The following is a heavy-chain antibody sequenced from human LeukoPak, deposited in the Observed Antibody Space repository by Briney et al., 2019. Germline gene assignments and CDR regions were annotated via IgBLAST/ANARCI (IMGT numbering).Heavy chain of an antibody. CDR3: ARHVEQQLVPAPFDY. V-gene: IGHV4-39*01. CDR2: IYYNGNS. D-gene: IGHD6-13*01. CDR1: GGSISSNTYF. Sequence: TSDTLSLTCTVSGGSISSNTYFWGWIRQPPGKGLEWIGSIYYNGNSFYNPSLKSRVTISVDTSKNQFSLKLSSVTAADTAVYYCARHVEQQLVPAPFDYWGQGTLVTVSS. J-gene: IGHJ4*02.